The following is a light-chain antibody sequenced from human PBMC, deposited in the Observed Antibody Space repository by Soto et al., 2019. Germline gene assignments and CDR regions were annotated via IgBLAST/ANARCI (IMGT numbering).Light chain of an antibody. J-gene: IGKJ5*01. V-gene: IGKV1-39*01. CDR2: AAS. CDR3: KQSYSTLT. CDR1: QSISSY. Sequence: IQLTHSPSSLSASVGDGVPITCRASQSISSYLNWYQQKPGKDPKILIYAASSLQSGVPSRFSGSGSGTDFTLTISSLQPEDFATYYRKQSYSTLTVGQGTRLEIK.